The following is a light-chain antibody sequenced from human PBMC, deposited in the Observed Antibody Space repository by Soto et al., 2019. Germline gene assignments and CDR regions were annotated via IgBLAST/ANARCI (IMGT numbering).Light chain of an antibody. Sequence: DLQMTQSPSTLSASVGDRVTITCRASQSISSWLAWYQQRPGKAPKLLIYDASSLESGVPSRFSGSGSGTEFTLTISSLQPDDFATYYCQQYNSPVYTFGQGTKLEIK. J-gene: IGKJ2*01. CDR2: DAS. CDR1: QSISSW. V-gene: IGKV1-5*01. CDR3: QQYNSPVYT.